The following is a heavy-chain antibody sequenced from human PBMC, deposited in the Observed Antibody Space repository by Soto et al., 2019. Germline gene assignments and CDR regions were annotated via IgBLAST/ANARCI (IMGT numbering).Heavy chain of an antibody. Sequence: QLQLQESGPGLVKPSETLSLTCTVSGGSISSSSYYWGWIRQPPGKGLEWIGSIYYSGSTYYNPSLKSRVTISVDTSKNQFSLKLSSVTAADTAVYYCARRRKHCSGGSCGLDPWGQGTLVTVSS. CDR3: ARRRKHCSGGSCGLDP. CDR2: IYYSGST. D-gene: IGHD2-15*01. V-gene: IGHV4-39*01. CDR1: GGSISSSSYY. J-gene: IGHJ5*02.